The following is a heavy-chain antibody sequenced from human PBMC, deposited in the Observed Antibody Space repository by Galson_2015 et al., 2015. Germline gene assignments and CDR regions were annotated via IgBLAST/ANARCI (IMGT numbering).Heavy chain of an antibody. V-gene: IGHV3-11*01. D-gene: IGHD2-15*01. CDR3: ARTSAEVSTLGYCSGGSCYGEYFDY. Sequence: SLRLSCAASGFTFSDYYMSWIRQAPGKGLEWVSYISSSGSTIYYADSVKGRFTISRDNAKNSLYLQMNGLRAEDTAVYYRARTSAEVSTLGYCSGGSCYGEYFDYWGQGTLVTVSS. J-gene: IGHJ4*02. CDR2: ISSSGSTI. CDR1: GFTFSDYY.